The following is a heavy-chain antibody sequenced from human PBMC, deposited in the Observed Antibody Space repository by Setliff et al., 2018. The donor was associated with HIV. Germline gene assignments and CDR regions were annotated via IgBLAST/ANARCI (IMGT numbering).Heavy chain of an antibody. D-gene: IGHD3-22*01. CDR3: TTDLYDSINFDY. V-gene: IGHV3-15*01. CDR1: RFNLSNAW. CDR2: IKSETDGGTT. Sequence: PGESLKISCVASRFNLSNAWMNWVRQAPGKGLEWVGRIKSETDGGTTDYAAPVKDRSIISRDDLKNTLFLQMNSLKTEDTAVYYCTTDLYDSINFDYWGQGTLVTVSS. J-gene: IGHJ4*02.